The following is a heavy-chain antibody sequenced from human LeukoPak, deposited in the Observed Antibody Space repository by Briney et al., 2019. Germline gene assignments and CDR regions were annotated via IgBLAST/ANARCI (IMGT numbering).Heavy chain of an antibody. CDR1: GDSISSYY. Sequence: SETLSLTCTVSGDSISSYYWSWIRQPPGKGLEWIGYIYYSGSTKYKSSLKSRVTISVDTSKNQFSLKLSSVTAADTAVYYCARGKEVITMLRGLKPGYYFDYWGQGTLVTVSS. CDR2: IYYSGST. D-gene: IGHD3-10*01. V-gene: IGHV4-59*01. CDR3: ARGKEVITMLRGLKPGYYFDY. J-gene: IGHJ4*02.